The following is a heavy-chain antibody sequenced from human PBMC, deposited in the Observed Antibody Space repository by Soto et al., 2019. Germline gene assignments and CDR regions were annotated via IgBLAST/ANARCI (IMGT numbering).Heavy chain of an antibody. CDR2: ISSSSSNI. CDR3: ARGKIAVAGPLFDY. V-gene: IGHV3-21*05. J-gene: IGHJ4*02. CDR1: GFTISSYS. D-gene: IGHD6-19*01. Sequence: GGSLRLSCAASGFTISSYSMNWVRQAPGKGLEWVSYISSSSSNIYYADSVKGRFTISRDNAKNSLYLQMNSLRAEDTAVYYCARGKIAVAGPLFDYWGQGTLVTVSS.